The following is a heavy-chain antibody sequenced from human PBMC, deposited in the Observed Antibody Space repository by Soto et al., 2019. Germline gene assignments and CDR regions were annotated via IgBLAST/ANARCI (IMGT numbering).Heavy chain of an antibody. Sequence: PSETLSLTCTVSGSPISDNYWSWFRQAPGQGLEWVGYIYYTGTTTYHPSLKSRVTISLDTSKSQFSLKLSSVTAADTAVYYCARSIDPWGQGTLVTVSS. CDR3: ARSIDP. J-gene: IGHJ5*02. CDR2: IYYTGTT. V-gene: IGHV4-59*12. CDR1: GSPISDNY.